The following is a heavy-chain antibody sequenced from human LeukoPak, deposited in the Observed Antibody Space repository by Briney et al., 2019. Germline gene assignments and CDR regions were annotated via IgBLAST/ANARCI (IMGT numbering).Heavy chain of an antibody. CDR3: ARVWIAARPFAFDI. V-gene: IGHV4-59*12. CDR1: GGSISSYY. D-gene: IGHD6-6*01. Sequence: PSETLSLTCTVSGGSISSYYWSWIRQPPGKGLEWIGYIYYSGSTNYNPSLKSRVTISVDRSKNQFSLKLSSVTAADTAVYYCARVWIAARPFAFDIWGQGTMVTVSS. CDR2: IYYSGST. J-gene: IGHJ3*02.